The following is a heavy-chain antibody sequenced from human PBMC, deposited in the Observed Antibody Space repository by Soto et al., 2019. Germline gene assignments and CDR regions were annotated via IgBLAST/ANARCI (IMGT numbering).Heavy chain of an antibody. V-gene: IGHV4-59*11. CDR2: VHYGGST. D-gene: IGHD6-6*01. CDR3: ARRDYSTSSLGPFDY. CDR1: GGSIGSHY. J-gene: IGHJ4*02. Sequence: TXETLSLTCVVSGGSIGSHYWSWIRQPPGGGLEWIGYVHYGGSTNYNPSLKSRVTMSVDTSKNQFYLNLSSVTAADTALYFCARRDYSTSSLGPFDYWGQGILVTVSS.